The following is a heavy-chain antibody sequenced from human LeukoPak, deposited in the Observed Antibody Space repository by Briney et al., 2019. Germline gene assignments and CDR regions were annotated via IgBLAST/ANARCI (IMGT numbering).Heavy chain of an antibody. CDR2: ISSSSSYI. J-gene: IGHJ5*02. CDR1: GFTFSSYS. CDR3: ARDSRGRGNWFDP. Sequence: GGSLRLSCAASGFTFSSYSMNWVRQAPGKGLEWVSSISSSSSYIYYADSVKGRFTIFRDNAKNSLYLQMNSLRAEDTAVYYCARDSRGRGNWFDPWGQGTLVTVSS. V-gene: IGHV3-21*01. D-gene: IGHD1-26*01.